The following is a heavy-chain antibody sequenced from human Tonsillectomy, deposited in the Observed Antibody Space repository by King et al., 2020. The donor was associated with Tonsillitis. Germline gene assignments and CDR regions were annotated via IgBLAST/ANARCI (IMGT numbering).Heavy chain of an antibody. Sequence: HVQLQQWGAGLLKPSETLSLTCAVYGGSFSGYYWSWIRQPPGKGLEWIGEINHSGSTNYNPSLKSRVPISVDTSKNQFSLKLSSVTAADTAVYYCARPQGYCSSTSCYTPFDYWGQGTLVTVSS. CDR3: ARPQGYCSSTSCYTPFDY. V-gene: IGHV4-34*01. D-gene: IGHD2-2*02. CDR1: GGSFSGYY. J-gene: IGHJ4*02. CDR2: INHSGST.